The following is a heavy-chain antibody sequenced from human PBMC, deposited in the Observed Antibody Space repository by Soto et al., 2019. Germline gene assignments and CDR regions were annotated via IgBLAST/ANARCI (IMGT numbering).Heavy chain of an antibody. V-gene: IGHV2-26*01. D-gene: IGHD1-26*01. CDR2: IFSNDET. CDR1: GFSLSDARMG. CDR3: ARIQNRFSGSQTGP. Sequence: QVTLKESGPVLVKPTETLTLTCTVSGFSLSDARMGVSWIRQPPGKALEWLAHIFSNDETSYTTSLRSRLTISKDTSKSQVGLTMTNMDPVDTATYYCARIQNRFSGSQTGPWGQGTLVTVSS. J-gene: IGHJ5*02.